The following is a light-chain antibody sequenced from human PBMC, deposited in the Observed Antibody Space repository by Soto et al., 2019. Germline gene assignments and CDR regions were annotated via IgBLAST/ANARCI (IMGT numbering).Light chain of an antibody. V-gene: IGLV1-40*01. CDR3: QSYDRSLSGWV. Sequence: QSVLTQPPSVSGAPGQRVTISCTGSSSNIGAGYDVHWYQQLPGTAPTLLISGNSNRPSGVPDRFSGSTSGTSASLAITGLLAEEEADYYCQSYDRSLSGWVFGGGTKLTVL. CDR2: GNS. CDR1: SSNIGAGYD. J-gene: IGLJ3*02.